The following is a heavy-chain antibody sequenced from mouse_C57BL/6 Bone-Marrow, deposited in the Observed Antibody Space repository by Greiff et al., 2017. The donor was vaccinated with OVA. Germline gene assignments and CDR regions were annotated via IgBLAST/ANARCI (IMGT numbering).Heavy chain of an antibody. CDR1: GFTFSDYY. J-gene: IGHJ3*01. D-gene: IGHD1-1*01. CDR3: ARHYYGSSGPY. Sequence: EVQVVESGGGLVQPGGSLKLSCAASGFTFSDYYMYWVRQTPEKRLEWVAYISNGGGSTYYPDTVKGRFTISRDNAKNTLYLQISRLKSEDTAMYYCARHYYGSSGPYWGQGTLVTVSA. CDR2: ISNGGGST. V-gene: IGHV5-12*01.